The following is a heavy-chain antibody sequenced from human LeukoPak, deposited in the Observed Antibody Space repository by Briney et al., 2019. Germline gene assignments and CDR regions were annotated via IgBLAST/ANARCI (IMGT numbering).Heavy chain of an antibody. V-gene: IGHV3-7*01. Sequence: GGSLRLSCEASGFALSTYWMIWFRQAPGKGLEWVANIKKDGSQKYYVDSVKGRFTISRDNAKNSLYLQMNRLRAEDTAVYYRARAAFDDISSSGEWMGDYWGQGTLITVSS. J-gene: IGHJ4*02. D-gene: IGHD6-6*01. CDR3: ARAAFDDISSSGEWMGDY. CDR1: GFALSTYW. CDR2: IKKDGSQK.